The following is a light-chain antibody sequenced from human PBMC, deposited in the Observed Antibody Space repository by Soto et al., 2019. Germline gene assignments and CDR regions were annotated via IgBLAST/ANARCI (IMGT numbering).Light chain of an antibody. CDR3: QQSYSTLTWT. CDR1: QNIATY. Sequence: DLQMTQSPSSLSASVGDRVTITCRASQNIATYLNWYQQKPGKAPNLLIFATSNLQGGVPSRFSGSGSGTDFTLTISSLQPEDFATYYCQQSYSTLTWTFGQGTKVEI. CDR2: ATS. V-gene: IGKV1-39*01. J-gene: IGKJ1*01.